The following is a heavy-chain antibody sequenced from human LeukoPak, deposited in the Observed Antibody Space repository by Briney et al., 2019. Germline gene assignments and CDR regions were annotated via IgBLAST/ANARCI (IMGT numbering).Heavy chain of an antibody. CDR1: GGSMSSYY. CDR2: IYNSGIT. V-gene: IGHV4-59*01. CDR3: ARPMYYYDSSGRDAFDI. Sequence: SETLSLTCTVSGGSMSSYYWNWIRQPPGKGLEWIGWIYNSGITNYNPSLKSRVTISVDTSKIQFSLKLSSVTAADTAVYYCARPMYYYDSSGRDAFDIWGQGTMVTVSS. D-gene: IGHD3-22*01. J-gene: IGHJ3*02.